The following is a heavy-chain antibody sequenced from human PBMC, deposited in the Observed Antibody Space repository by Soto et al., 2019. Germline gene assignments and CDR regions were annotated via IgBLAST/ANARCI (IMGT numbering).Heavy chain of an antibody. CDR2: ISSSSSYT. V-gene: IGHV3-11*05. D-gene: IGHD2-15*01. J-gene: IGHJ3*01. Sequence: PGGSLRLSCAASGFTFSDYYMSWIRQAPGKGLEWVSYISSSSSYTNYADSVKGRFTISRDNAKNSLYLQMNSPRAEDTAVYYCARELGYCSGGSCYMDGAFDFWGQGTMVTVSS. CDR3: ARELGYCSGGSCYMDGAFDF. CDR1: GFTFSDYY.